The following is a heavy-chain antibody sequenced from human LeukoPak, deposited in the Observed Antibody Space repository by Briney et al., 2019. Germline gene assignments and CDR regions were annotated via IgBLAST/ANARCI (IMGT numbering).Heavy chain of an antibody. D-gene: IGHD3-22*01. CDR2: IYSDGTT. J-gene: IGHJ4*02. CDR3: APTYYYESSGHQ. Sequence: GVSLRLSCAASGFTVSTNYMTWVRQAPGKGLEWVSVIYSDGTTYYADSVKGRFTISRDNSKNTLYLQMNNLRVEDTAVYYCAPTYYYESSGHQGGQGTLVTVSA. CDR1: GFTVSTNY. V-gene: IGHV3-53*01.